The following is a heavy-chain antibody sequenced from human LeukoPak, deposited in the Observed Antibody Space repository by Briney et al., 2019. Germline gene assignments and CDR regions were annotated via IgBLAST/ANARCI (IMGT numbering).Heavy chain of an antibody. CDR3: AKVRPTVVVAATRGAFDY. Sequence: GRSLRLSCVASGFSFSSYGMHWVRQAPGKGLEWVAVISYDGSNKHYADSVKGRFTISRDNSKNTLYLQMNSLRAEDTAVYYCAKVRPTVVVAATRGAFDYWGQGAQVTVSS. CDR2: ISYDGSNK. CDR1: GFSFSSYG. V-gene: IGHV3-30*18. D-gene: IGHD2-15*01. J-gene: IGHJ4*02.